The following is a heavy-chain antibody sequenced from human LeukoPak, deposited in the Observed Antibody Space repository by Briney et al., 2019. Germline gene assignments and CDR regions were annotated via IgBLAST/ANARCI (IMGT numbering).Heavy chain of an antibody. Sequence: SETLSLTCTVSGGSISRGDYYWSWIRQPPGKGLEWIGYIYYSGSTYYNPSLKSRVTISVDTSKNQFSLKLSSVTAADTAVYYCARGVGDYVFDYWGQGTLVTVSS. V-gene: IGHV4-30-4*01. J-gene: IGHJ4*02. CDR1: GGSISRGDYY. CDR3: ARGVGDYVFDY. CDR2: IYYSGST. D-gene: IGHD4-17*01.